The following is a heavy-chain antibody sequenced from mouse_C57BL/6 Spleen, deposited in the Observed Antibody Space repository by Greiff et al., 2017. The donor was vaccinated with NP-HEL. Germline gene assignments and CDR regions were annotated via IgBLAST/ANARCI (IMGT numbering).Heavy chain of an antibody. D-gene: IGHD1-1*01. J-gene: IGHJ1*03. V-gene: IGHV1-81*01. CDR3: ARKGYYGSRDWYFDV. CDR1: GYTFTSYG. CDR2: IYPRSGNT. Sequence: QVQLQQSGAELARPGASVKLSCKASGYTFTSYGISWVKQRTGQGLEWIGEIYPRSGNTYYNEKFKGKATLTADKSSSTAYMELRSLTSEDSAVYFCARKGYYGSRDWYFDVWGTGTTVTVSS.